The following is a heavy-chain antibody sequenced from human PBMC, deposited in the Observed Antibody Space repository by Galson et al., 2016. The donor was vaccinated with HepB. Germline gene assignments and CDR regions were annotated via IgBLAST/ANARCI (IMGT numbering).Heavy chain of an antibody. CDR3: ATDLNWNNY. Sequence: SLRLSCAASGFTFTSYTMSWVRQAPGKGPEWVSGITYSADGRAYYADSVKGRFTISRDNAKKSLYLQMTSLRAEDTAMYYCATDLNWNNYWGQGTLVTVSS. CDR2: ITYSADGRA. V-gene: IGHV3-23*01. D-gene: IGHD1-20*01. J-gene: IGHJ4*02. CDR1: GFTFTSYT.